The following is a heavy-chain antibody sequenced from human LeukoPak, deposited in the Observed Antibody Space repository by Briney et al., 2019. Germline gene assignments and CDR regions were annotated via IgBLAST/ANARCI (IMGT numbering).Heavy chain of an antibody. CDR1: GGSFSGYH. V-gene: IGHV4-34*01. Sequence: SETLSLTSAVYGGSFSGYHWTWIRQPPGKGLEWIGEIYHSGSTNYNPSLRSRVTISVDKSKNQLSLNLSSVTAADTAVYYCARGGSIWGQGTMVTVSS. CDR2: IYHSGST. J-gene: IGHJ3*02. CDR3: ARGGSI.